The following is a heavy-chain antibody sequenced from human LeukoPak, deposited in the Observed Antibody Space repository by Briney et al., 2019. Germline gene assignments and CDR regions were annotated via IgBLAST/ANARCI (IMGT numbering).Heavy chain of an antibody. J-gene: IGHJ6*02. CDR2: IYYSGST. CDR3: ARHRSDSFGYYDSSGYLYGMDV. Sequence: SETLSLTCTVSGGSISSYYWSWIRQPPGKGLEWIGYIYYSGSTNYNPSLKSRVTMSVGTSKNQFSLKLSSVTAADTAVYYCARHRSDSFGYYDSSGYLYGMDVWGQGTTVTVSS. V-gene: IGHV4-59*08. D-gene: IGHD3-22*01. CDR1: GGSISSYY.